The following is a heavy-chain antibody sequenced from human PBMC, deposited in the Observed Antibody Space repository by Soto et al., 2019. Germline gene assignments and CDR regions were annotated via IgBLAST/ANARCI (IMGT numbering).Heavy chain of an antibody. V-gene: IGHV2-5*02. CDR1: GFSLSTSGVG. CDR3: AHSRFYNSDWDLVVFDY. Sequence: SCPTLVNPTQTLTLTCTFSGFSLSTSGVGVGWIRQPPGKALECLALIYWDDDKRYSPSLKSRLTITKDTSKNQVVLTMTNMDPVDTATYYCAHSRFYNSDWDLVVFDYWGQGAMVTVYS. CDR2: IYWDDDK. D-gene: IGHD3-22*01. J-gene: IGHJ4*02.